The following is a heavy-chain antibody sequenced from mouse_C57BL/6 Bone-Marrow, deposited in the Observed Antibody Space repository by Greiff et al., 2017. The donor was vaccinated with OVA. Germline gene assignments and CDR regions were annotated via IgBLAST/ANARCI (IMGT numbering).Heavy chain of an antibody. J-gene: IGHJ2*01. V-gene: IGHV7-3*01. CDR2: IRNKPNGSTT. CDR3: ARYKGRVAVDYFDY. D-gene: IGHD1-1*01. Sequence: EVQRVESGGGLVQPGDSLSLSCAASGFTFTNYYMSWVRQPPGEALEWLAFIRNKPNGSTTEYSASVKGRFTISRDNSQSILYLQMNALRAEDSATYYCARYKGRVAVDYFDYWGQGTALTVSS. CDR1: GFTFTNYY.